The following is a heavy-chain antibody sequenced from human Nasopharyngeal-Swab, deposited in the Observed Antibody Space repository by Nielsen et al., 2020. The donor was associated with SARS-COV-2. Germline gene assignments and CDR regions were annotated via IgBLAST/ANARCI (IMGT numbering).Heavy chain of an antibody. CDR2: IFPGDSDT. CDR3: AIGAAVGTLFHGMDV. V-gene: IGHV5-51*01. Sequence: GESLKISCATSGYRFTDYWIAWVRQAPGKGLECMGTIFPGDSDTRYSPSFEGRVTISVDQSITTAYLHWTSLKASDTAKYYCAIGAAVGTLFHGMDVWGQGTMGTVS. J-gene: IGHJ6*02. D-gene: IGHD1-26*01. CDR1: GYRFTDYW.